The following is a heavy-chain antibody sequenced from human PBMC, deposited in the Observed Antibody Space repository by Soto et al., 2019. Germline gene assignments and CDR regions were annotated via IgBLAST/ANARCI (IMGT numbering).Heavy chain of an antibody. CDR2: IPQDGSDG. CDR3: ARDHLILPAHDFFYGADV. J-gene: IGHJ6*02. V-gene: IGHV3-7*03. D-gene: IGHD2-21*02. CDR1: GFTLSMYS. Sequence: DVQLKESGGGLVQPGQSLRLSCEVSGFTLSMYSMTWVRQAPGKGLEWVAKIPQDGSDGHYLDSVKRRFTISRDNAKNSVYLQMNSLRADDTAVYYCARDHLILPAHDFFYGADVWGQGAKVTVSS.